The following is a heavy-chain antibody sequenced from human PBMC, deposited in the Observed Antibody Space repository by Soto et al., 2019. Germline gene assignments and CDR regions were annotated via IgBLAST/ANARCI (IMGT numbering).Heavy chain of an antibody. CDR2: IKSNIDGGTT. CDR1: GFTFSNAW. J-gene: IGHJ4*02. V-gene: IGHV3-15*01. CDR3: SHGYYQYFNS. D-gene: IGHD5-18*01. Sequence: PGGSLRLSCAASGFTFSNAWMSWVRQAPGKGPEWVGRIKSNIDGGTTDYAAPVKGRFTVSRDDSENTLYLQMNSLKTEDTAVYYCSHGYYQYFNSWGQGTLVTVSS.